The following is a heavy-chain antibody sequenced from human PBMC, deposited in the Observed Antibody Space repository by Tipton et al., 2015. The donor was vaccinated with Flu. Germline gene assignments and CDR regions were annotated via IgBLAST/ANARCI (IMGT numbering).Heavy chain of an antibody. D-gene: IGHD2-21*01. J-gene: IGHJ4*02. CDR1: GGSMSGYY. V-gene: IGHV4-4*07. Sequence: TLSLTCTVSGGSMSGYYWNWIRQSADKGLEWIGRVYTNGVTHYNPSLRSRLTMSADTSKNVFSLKLNSVTAADTAIYYCARAGEGARGDSPNYFDFWGQGTLVTVSS. CDR2: VYTNGVT. CDR3: ARAGEGARGDSPNYFDF.